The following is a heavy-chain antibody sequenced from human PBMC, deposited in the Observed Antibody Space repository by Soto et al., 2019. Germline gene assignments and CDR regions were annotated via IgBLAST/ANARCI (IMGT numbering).Heavy chain of an antibody. J-gene: IGHJ6*03. CDR3: ARGDCVGGTCYSLAGSFYYYVDV. D-gene: IGHD2-15*01. V-gene: IGHV3-74*01. Sequence: EVQLVESGGGLVQPGGSLRLSCAASGFTFSNYWMYWVRQAPGKGLVWVSRINSDGSGSSYADSVKGRLTISRDNVKNTLYLQMDSLRAEDTAVYYCARGDCVGGTCYSLAGSFYYYVDVWGKGTTVTVFS. CDR2: INSDGSGS. CDR1: GFTFSNYW.